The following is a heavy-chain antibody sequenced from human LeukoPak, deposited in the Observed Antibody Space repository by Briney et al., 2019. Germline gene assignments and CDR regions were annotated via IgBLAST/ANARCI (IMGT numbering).Heavy chain of an antibody. CDR3: ARHGSGEIDY. V-gene: IGHV3-30*03. Sequence: GGSLRLSCAASGFTFSSYGMHWVRQAPGKGLEWVAVISYDGSNKYYADSVKGRFTISRDTSKNTLYLQMNNLRADDTAVYYCARHGSGEIDYWGQGTLVTVSS. CDR1: GFTFSSYG. CDR2: ISYDGSNK. J-gene: IGHJ4*02. D-gene: IGHD3-10*01.